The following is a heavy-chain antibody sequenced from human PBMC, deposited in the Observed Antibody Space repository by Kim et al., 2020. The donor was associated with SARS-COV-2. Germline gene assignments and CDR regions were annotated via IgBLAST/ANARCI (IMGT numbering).Heavy chain of an antibody. CDR3: ARSVTHDY. J-gene: IGHJ4*02. CDR2: SGST. Sequence: SGSTNDNPSLKSRVTVSVNTSNNQFSLKLSSVTAADTAVYYCARSVTHDYWGQGTLVTVSS. V-gene: IGHV4-59*01. D-gene: IGHD4-4*01.